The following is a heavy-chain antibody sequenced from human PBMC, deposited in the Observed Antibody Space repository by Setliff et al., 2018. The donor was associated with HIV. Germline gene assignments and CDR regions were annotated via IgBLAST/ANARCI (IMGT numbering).Heavy chain of an antibody. V-gene: IGHV5-51*01. CDR1: GYSFTNYW. D-gene: IGHD1-26*01. J-gene: IGHJ5*02. Sequence: GESLKISCKGSGYSFTNYWVGWVRQMPGRGLEWMGTIYPIDSDTKYSPSFWGRVTISVDKSTNTAYLHWNSLRPADTAMYYCLLNPPLDPWGQGTLVTVSS. CDR2: IYPIDSDT. CDR3: LLNPPLDP.